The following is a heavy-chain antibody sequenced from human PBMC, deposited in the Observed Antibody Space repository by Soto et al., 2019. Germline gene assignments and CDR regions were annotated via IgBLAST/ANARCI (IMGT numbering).Heavy chain of an antibody. CDR2: ISSSPSTI. CDR1: GFTFSDYY. CDR3: ASSIVGATRFDY. J-gene: IGHJ4*02. Sequence: GGSLRLSCAASGFTFSDYYMSWIRQAPGKGLEWVSYISSSPSTIYYADSVKGRFTISRDNAKNSLYLQMHSLRAEVTAVYYCASSIVGATRFDYWGQGTLVTVSS. D-gene: IGHD1-26*01. V-gene: IGHV3-11*01.